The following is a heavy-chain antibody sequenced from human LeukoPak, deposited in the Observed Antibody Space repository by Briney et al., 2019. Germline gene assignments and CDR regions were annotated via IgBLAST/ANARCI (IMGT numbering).Heavy chain of an antibody. Sequence: GASVKVSCKASGYTITSYGISWVRQAPGQGLEWMGWISAYNGNTNYAQKLQGRVTMTTDTSTSTAYMELRSLRSDDTAVYYCARDLRYFDWLLSVPPDYWGQGTLVTVSS. J-gene: IGHJ4*02. CDR2: ISAYNGNT. CDR3: ARDLRYFDWLLSVPPDY. V-gene: IGHV1-18*01. D-gene: IGHD3-9*01. CDR1: GYTITSYG.